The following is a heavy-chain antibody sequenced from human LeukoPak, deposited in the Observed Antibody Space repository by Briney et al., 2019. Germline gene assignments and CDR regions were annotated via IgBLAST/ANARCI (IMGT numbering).Heavy chain of an antibody. V-gene: IGHV3-74*01. CDR2: INSDGGSI. CDR1: GFTFSSYW. D-gene: IGHD5-12*01. Sequence: GGSLRLSCAASGFTFSSYWMHWVRHAPGKGLVWVSRINSDGGSISHADSVKGRFTISRDNAKNTLYMQMNSLRAEDTAVYYCARDRGGGYDSYYYYGMDVWGKGTTVTVSS. CDR3: ARDRGGGYDSYYYYGMDV. J-gene: IGHJ6*04.